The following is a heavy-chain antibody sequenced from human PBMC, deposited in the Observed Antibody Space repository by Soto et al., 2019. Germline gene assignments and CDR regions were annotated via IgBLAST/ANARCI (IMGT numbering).Heavy chain of an antibody. CDR2: IYYSGST. CDR3: ARSLDYYDSSGYVSEYDY. V-gene: IGHV4-59*01. J-gene: IGHJ4*02. Sequence: SETLSLTCTVSGGSISSYYWSWIRQPPGKGLEWIGYIYYSGSTNYNPSLKSRVTISVDTSKNQFSLKLSSVTAADTAVYYCARSLDYYDSSGYVSEYDYWGQGTLVTVSS. D-gene: IGHD3-22*01. CDR1: GGSISSYY.